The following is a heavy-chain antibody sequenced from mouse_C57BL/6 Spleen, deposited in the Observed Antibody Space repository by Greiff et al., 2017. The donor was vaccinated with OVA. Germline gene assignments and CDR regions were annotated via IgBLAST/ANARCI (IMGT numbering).Heavy chain of an antibody. V-gene: IGHV7-3*01. D-gene: IGHD2-3*01. Sequence: EVKLMESGGGLVQPGGSLSLSCAASGFTFTDYYMSWVRQPPGKALEWLGFIRNKANGYTTEYSASVKGRFTISRDNSQCILYLQMNALRAEDSATYYCARYDDGYSYYFDYWSQGTTLTVSS. CDR2: IRNKANGYTT. CDR3: ARYDDGYSYYFDY. CDR1: GFTFTDYY. J-gene: IGHJ2*01.